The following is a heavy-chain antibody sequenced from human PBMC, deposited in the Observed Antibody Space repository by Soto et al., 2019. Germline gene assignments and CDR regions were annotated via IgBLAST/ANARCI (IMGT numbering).Heavy chain of an antibody. J-gene: IGHJ6*02. Sequence: QVQLVESGGGVVQPGRSLRLSCAASGFTFSNNGMHWVRQAPGKGLEWVAVIWYDGINKYYADSVKGRFIISRDNSKNTVYLQMNSLRVEDTAVYYCARDRVQMVDGLDVWGQGTTVTVSS. CDR2: IWYDGINK. D-gene: IGHD2-15*01. V-gene: IGHV3-33*01. CDR3: ARDRVQMVDGLDV. CDR1: GFTFSNNG.